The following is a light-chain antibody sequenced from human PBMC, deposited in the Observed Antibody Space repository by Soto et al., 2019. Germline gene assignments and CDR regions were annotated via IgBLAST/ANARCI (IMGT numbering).Light chain of an antibody. CDR1: QSIDTW. V-gene: IGKV1-5*03. J-gene: IGKJ1*01. CDR2: KAS. Sequence: DIQMTQSPSSLSASVGDRVTITCRASQSIDTWLAWHQQKPGQVPKLLISKASSLESGVPSRFSGSGSGTEFTLTISSLQPDDSATYYCQQYNSYRALGQGTKVDIK. CDR3: QQYNSYRA.